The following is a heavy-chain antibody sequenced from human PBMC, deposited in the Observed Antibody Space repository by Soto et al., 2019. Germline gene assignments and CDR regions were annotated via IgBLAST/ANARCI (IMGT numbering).Heavy chain of an antibody. Sequence: NPSETLSLTCSVSGGYISGSDYYWGWIRQSPGKGLEWIGSIYHTGETYYKSSLKSRISISVDTSKNQFYLQLRSLTAADTAVYYCGSKGYRIWGQGPQVTVSS. J-gene: IGHJ1*01. CDR3: GSKGYRI. D-gene: IGHD3-16*02. CDR1: GGYISGSDYY. CDR2: IYHTGET. V-gene: IGHV4-39*01.